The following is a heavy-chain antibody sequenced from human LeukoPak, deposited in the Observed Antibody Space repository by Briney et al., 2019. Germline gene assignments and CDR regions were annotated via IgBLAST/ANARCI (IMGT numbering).Heavy chain of an antibody. D-gene: IGHD3-22*01. V-gene: IGHV3-48*01. CDR2: ISSGSSTI. CDR1: GFTFSNYG. CDR3: ARDYYDSSGDY. Sequence: GGSLRLSCAASGFTFSNYGMNWVRQAPGKGLECVSYISSGSSTIYYADSVKGRFTISRDNAKNLLYLQMNSLRAEDTAVYYCARDYYDSSGDYWCQGTLVTVSS. J-gene: IGHJ4*02.